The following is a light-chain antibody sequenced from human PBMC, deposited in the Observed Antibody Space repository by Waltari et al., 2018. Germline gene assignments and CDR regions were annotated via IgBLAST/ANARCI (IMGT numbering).Light chain of an antibody. J-gene: IGKJ1*01. CDR3: QKYGSLPAT. CDR2: DAS. CDR1: QSVSRT. Sequence: EIVLTQSPGTLSLSPGERATLSCRASQSVSRTLAWYQQKPGQAPRLLIYDASSRATGTPDRFSGRGSGTDFSLTISRLEPEDFAVYYCQKYGSLPATFGQGTKVEIK. V-gene: IGKV3-20*01.